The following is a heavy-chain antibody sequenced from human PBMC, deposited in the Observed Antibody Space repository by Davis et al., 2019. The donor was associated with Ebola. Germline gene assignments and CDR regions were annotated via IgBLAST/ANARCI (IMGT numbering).Heavy chain of an antibody. CDR3: AHLIWSRPFDY. J-gene: IGHJ4*02. D-gene: IGHD3-3*01. V-gene: IGHV2-5*08. CDR1: GFSLSTSGMC. CDR2: IYWDDDK. Sequence: SGPTLAKPTQTLTLTCTFSGFSLSTSGMCVSWIRQPPGKALEWLALIYWDDDKRYSPSLKSRLTITKDTSKNQVVLTMTNMDPVDTATYYCAHLIWSRPFDYWGQGTLVTVSS.